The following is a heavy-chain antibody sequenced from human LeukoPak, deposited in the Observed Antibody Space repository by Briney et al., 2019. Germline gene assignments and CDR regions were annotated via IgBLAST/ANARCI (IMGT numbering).Heavy chain of an antibody. Sequence: SETLSLTCAVYGGSFSGYYWSWIRQPLGKGLEWIGEINHSGSTNYNPSLKSRVTISVDTSKNQFSLKLSSVTAADTAVYYCARDNLQLWLKEGVVRVDPWGQGTLVTVSS. CDR3: ARDNLQLWLKEGVVRVDP. V-gene: IGHV4-34*01. J-gene: IGHJ5*02. D-gene: IGHD5-18*01. CDR1: GGSFSGYY. CDR2: INHSGST.